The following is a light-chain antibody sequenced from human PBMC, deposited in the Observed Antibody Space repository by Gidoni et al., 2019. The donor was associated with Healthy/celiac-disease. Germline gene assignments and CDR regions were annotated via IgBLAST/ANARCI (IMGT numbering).Light chain of an antibody. CDR1: QSVLYSSNNKNY. CDR3: QQYYSTPWT. CDR2: WAS. V-gene: IGKV4-1*01. Sequence: DIVMTQSPDSLAVSLGERATINCKSSQSVLYSSNNKNYLAWSPQKPGHPPKLLIYWASTRESGVPDRVSGSGSGTDFTLTISSLQAEDVAVYYCQQYYSTPWTFGQGTKVEIK. J-gene: IGKJ1*01.